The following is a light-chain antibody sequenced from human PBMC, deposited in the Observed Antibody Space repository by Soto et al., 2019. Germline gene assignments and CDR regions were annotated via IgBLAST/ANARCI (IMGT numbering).Light chain of an antibody. CDR3: QQYDDDIRT. V-gene: IGKV1-33*01. J-gene: IGKJ4*01. CDR2: DAS. CDR1: QDINRY. Sequence: DIQLTQTPSSLSASVGDRVTITCQARQDINRYLNWYQQKPGKAPKLLIYDASNLQTGVPSRFSGSGSETSFTLIISSLQPEDIATYYCQQYDDDIRTFRGGTKVE.